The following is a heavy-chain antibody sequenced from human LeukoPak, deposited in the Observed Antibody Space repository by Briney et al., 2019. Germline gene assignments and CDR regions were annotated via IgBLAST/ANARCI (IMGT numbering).Heavy chain of an antibody. CDR1: GFTFSSYA. CDR2: ISYDGSNK. Sequence: GRSLRLSCAASGFTFSSYAMHWVRQAPGKGLEWVAVISYDGSNKYYADSVKGRFTISRDNSKSTLYLQMNSLRAEDTAVYYCARRFSSSTLYYWGQGTLVTVSS. D-gene: IGHD6-6*01. J-gene: IGHJ4*02. CDR3: ARRFSSSTLYY. V-gene: IGHV3-30*04.